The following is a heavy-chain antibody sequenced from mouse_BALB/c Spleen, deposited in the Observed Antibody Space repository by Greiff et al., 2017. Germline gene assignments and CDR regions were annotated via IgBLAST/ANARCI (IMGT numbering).Heavy chain of an antibody. CDR2: IYPGNVNT. CDR3: ARYTTVVATRYFDV. Sequence: QVQLQQSGPELVKPGASVRISCKASGYTFTSYYIHWVKQRPGQGLEWIGWIYPGNVNTKYNEKFKGKATLTADKSSSTAYMQLSSLTSEDSAVYFCARYTTVVATRYFDVWGAGTTVTVSS. CDR1: GYTFTSYY. J-gene: IGHJ1*01. D-gene: IGHD1-1*01. V-gene: IGHV1S56*01.